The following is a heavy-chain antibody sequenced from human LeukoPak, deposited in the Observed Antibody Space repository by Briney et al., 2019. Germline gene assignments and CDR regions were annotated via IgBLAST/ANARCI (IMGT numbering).Heavy chain of an antibody. V-gene: IGHV1-18*01. Sequence: ASVKVSCKASGYGFNNHGPSWVREAPGQGLEWVGWVGAGNGDTHYAQKLQGRVTMTTDTSTNTAYMDLRGLRSDDTAVYYCARASSPYNWYFDLWGRGTLVTVSS. CDR1: GYGFNNHG. CDR2: VGAGNGDT. J-gene: IGHJ2*01. CDR3: ARASSPYNWYFDL. D-gene: IGHD4-11*01.